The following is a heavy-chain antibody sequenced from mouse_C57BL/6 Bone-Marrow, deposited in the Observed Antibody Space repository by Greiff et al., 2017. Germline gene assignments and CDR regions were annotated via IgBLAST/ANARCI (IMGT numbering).Heavy chain of an antibody. CDR1: GYTFTGYW. J-gene: IGHJ3*01. Sequence: VKLQQSGAELMKPGASVKLSCKATGYTFTGYWIEWVKQRPGHGLEWIGEILPASGSTNYNEKFKGTATFTADTSSNTAYMQLSSLKTESSAIYYCAREKRDYDLGAWFAYWGQGTLVTVSA. V-gene: IGHV1-9*01. CDR2: ILPASGST. CDR3: AREKRDYDLGAWFAY. D-gene: IGHD2-4*01.